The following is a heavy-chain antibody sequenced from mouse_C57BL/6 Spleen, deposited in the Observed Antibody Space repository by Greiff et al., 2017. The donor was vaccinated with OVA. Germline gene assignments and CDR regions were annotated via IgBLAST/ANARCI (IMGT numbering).Heavy chain of an antibody. V-gene: IGHV5-4*01. Sequence: EVQLVESGGGLVKPGGSLKLSCAASGFTFSSYAMSWVRQTPERRLEWVATISDGGSYTYYPDNVKGRFTISRDNAKNNLYLQMSHLKSEDTAMYYCARDYYGVFFDYWGQGTTLTVSS. D-gene: IGHD2-1*01. CDR3: ARDYYGVFFDY. J-gene: IGHJ2*01. CDR2: ISDGGSYT. CDR1: GFTFSSYA.